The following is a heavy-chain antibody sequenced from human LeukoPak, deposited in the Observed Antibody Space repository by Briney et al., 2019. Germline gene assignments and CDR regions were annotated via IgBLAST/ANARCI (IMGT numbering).Heavy chain of an antibody. CDR3: ARGVTPFDY. CDR1: GGSISSYY. Sequence: SETLSLTCTVSGGSISSYYWSWIRQPPGKGLEWIGYIYYSGSTNYNPSLKSRVTISVDTSKNQFSLKLSSVTAADTAVYYCARGVTPFDYWGQGTLVTVSS. V-gene: IGHV4-59*08. D-gene: IGHD2-21*02. CDR2: IYYSGST. J-gene: IGHJ4*02.